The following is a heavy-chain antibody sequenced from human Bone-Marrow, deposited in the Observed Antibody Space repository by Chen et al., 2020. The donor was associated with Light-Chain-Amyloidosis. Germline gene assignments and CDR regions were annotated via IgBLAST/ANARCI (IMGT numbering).Heavy chain of an antibody. V-gene: IGHV5-51*01. Sequence: EVQLEQSGPEVKKPGESLTISGKGSGYTFPNYWIGWVRQMPGKGLEWMGVIYPDDSDARYSPSFEGQVTISADKSITTAYLQWRSLKASDTAMYYCARRRDGYNFDYWGQGTLVTVSS. J-gene: IGHJ4*02. CDR3: ARRRDGYNFDY. CDR2: IYPDDSDA. CDR1: GYTFPNYW. D-gene: IGHD5-12*01.